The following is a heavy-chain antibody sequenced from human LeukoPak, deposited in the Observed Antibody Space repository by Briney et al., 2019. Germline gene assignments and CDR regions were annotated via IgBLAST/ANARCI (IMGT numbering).Heavy chain of an antibody. CDR2: IIPIFGTA. J-gene: IGHJ1*01. V-gene: IGHV1-69*05. D-gene: IGHD4-17*01. Sequence: GASVKVSCKASGGTFSSYAISWVRQAPGQGLEWMGGIIPIFGTANYAQKLQGRVTMTTDTSTSTAYMELRSLRSDDTAVYYCALYGDYQAEYFQHWRQGTLVTVSS. CDR1: GGTFSSYA. CDR3: ALYGDYQAEYFQH.